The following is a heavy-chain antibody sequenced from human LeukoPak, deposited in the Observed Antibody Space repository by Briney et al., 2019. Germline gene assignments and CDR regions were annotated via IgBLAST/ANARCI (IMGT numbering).Heavy chain of an antibody. J-gene: IGHJ4*02. V-gene: IGHV3-33*01. CDR1: GFTFSSYG. D-gene: IGHD4-23*01. Sequence: PGGSLRLSCAASGFTFSSYGMHWVRQAPGKGLEWVAVIWYDGSNKYYADSVKGRFTISRDNSKNTLYLQMNSLRAEDTAVYYCARDRFPLTTVVTPVDYWGQGTLVTVSS. CDR3: ARDRFPLTTVVTPVDY. CDR2: IWYDGSNK.